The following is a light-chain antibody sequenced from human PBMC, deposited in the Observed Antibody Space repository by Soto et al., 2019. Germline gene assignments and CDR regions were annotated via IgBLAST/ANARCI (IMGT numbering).Light chain of an antibody. CDR3: QQYIRWPLT. CDR2: GAS. Sequence: EVVMTKSPATLSVSPGERATLSCRASQSVSSNLAWYQQKPGQAPSLLIYGASTRATGTPARFSGSGSGTEFTLTISSLQSEDFAVYYCQQYIRWPLTFGGGTKVDI. CDR1: QSVSSN. V-gene: IGKV3-15*01. J-gene: IGKJ4*01.